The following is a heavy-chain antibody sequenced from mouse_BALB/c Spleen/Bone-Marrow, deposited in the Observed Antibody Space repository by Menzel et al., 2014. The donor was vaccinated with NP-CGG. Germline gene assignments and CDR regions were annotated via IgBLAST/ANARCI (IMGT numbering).Heavy chain of an antibody. CDR1: GYAFTSYN. Sequence: VQLKESGPELVKPGASVKVSCKASGYAFTSYNMYWVKQSHGKSLEWIGYIDPYNGGTSYNQKFKGKATLTVDKSSSTAYMHPNSLTSEDSAVYYCARHSYYGSSLFDYWGQGTTLTVSS. CDR3: ARHSYYGSSLFDY. CDR2: IDPYNGGT. V-gene: IGHV1S135*01. D-gene: IGHD1-1*01. J-gene: IGHJ2*01.